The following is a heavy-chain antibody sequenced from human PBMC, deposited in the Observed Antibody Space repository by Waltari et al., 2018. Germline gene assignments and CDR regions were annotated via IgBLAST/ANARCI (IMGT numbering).Heavy chain of an antibody. CDR3: AKGRLWFGDLRS. Sequence: QLHPQQWGAGLLKPSETLSLTCNIFGGSFSAYHWTWIRQSPGKGLEWIGEINHLGGTNYNPSLKSRVTISLDTSKNEFALKLDSVTAADTAVYFCAKGRLWFGDLRSWGQGTQVTVSS. CDR1: GGSFSAYH. D-gene: IGHD3-10*01. CDR2: INHLGGT. V-gene: IGHV4-34*01. J-gene: IGHJ4*02.